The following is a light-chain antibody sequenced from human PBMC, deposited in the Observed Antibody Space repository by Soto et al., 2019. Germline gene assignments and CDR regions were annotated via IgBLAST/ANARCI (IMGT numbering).Light chain of an antibody. J-gene: IGKJ3*01. CDR3: QQYNSYVT. CDR1: QSISSW. CDR2: DAS. V-gene: IGKV1-5*01. Sequence: DIQMTQSPSTLSASVGDRVTITCRASQSISSWLAWYQQKPGKAPKLLIYDASSLESGVPSRFSGSGSGTEFTLTISSLQPDDFATYYCQQYNSYVTFGPETKVDIK.